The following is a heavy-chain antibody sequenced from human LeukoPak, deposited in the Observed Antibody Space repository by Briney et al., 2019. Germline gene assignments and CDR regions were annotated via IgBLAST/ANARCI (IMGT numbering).Heavy chain of an antibody. J-gene: IGHJ4*02. Sequence: ASVKVSCKASGYTFIDYYIIWMRQAPGRGLEYMGWINPKSGATRNGQSFQGRINMTRDTSVNTAYMELGTLRSDDAAIYFCAGGSAVSCTSTSCHVPLDYWGQGTLVTVSS. V-gene: IGHV1-2*02. D-gene: IGHD2-2*01. CDR3: AGGSAVSCTSTSCHVPLDY. CDR2: INPKSGAT. CDR1: GYTFIDYY.